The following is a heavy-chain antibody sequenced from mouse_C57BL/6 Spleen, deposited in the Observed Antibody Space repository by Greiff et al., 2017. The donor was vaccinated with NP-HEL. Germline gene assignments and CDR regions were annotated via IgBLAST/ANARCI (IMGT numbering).Heavy chain of an antibody. Sequence: VQLKESGGDLVKPGGSLKLSCAASGFTFSSYGMSWVRQTPDKRLEWVATISSGGSYTYYPDSVKGRFTLSRDNAKNTLYLQMSSLKSEDTARYYCASPSNYDFAYWGQGTLVTVSA. CDR3: ASPSNYDFAY. V-gene: IGHV5-6*01. CDR2: ISSGGSYT. J-gene: IGHJ3*01. D-gene: IGHD2-5*01. CDR1: GFTFSSYG.